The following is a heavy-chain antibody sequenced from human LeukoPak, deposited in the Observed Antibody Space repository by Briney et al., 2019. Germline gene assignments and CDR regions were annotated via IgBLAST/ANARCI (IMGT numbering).Heavy chain of an antibody. CDR2: ISHDGSGK. CDR1: GFTFCSYG. CDR3: APAQPPSCIVAAYPDY. Sequence: GGSLRLSCAASGFTFCSYGMHWVRQAPGKGLEWLAGISHDGSGKYHADSVKGRVTISRDNSKNTLSLQMNGLRPEDTAVYYCAPAQPPSCIVAAYPDYWGQGTLVTVSS. D-gene: IGHD6-13*01. V-gene: IGHV3-30*03. J-gene: IGHJ4*02.